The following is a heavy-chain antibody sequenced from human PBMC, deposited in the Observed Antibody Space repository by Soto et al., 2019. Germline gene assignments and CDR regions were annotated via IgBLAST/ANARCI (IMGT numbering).Heavy chain of an antibody. J-gene: IGHJ5*02. CDR1: GGSISSYY. CDR3: ARRQSCSSTSCYWFDP. CDR2: IYYSGST. Sequence: SETLSLTCTVSGGSISSYYWSWIRQPPGKGLEWIGYIYYSGSTNYNPSLKSRVTISVDTSKNQFSLKLSSVTAADTAVYYCARRQSCSSTSCYWFDPWGQGTLVTVSS. V-gene: IGHV4-59*01. D-gene: IGHD2-2*01.